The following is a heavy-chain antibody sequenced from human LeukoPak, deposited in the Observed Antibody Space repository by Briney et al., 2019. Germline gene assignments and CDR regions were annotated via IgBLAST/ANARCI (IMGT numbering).Heavy chain of an antibody. Sequence: GGSLRLSCAASGFTFSDYYMSWIRQAPGKGLEWVSYISSSGSTIYYADSVRGRFTISRDNAKNSLYLQMNSLRAEDTAVYYCARDLLYYGSGRFPPNDYWGQGTLVTVSS. CDR3: ARDLLYYGSGRFPPNDY. J-gene: IGHJ4*02. CDR1: GFTFSDYY. V-gene: IGHV3-11*04. CDR2: ISSSGSTI. D-gene: IGHD3-10*01.